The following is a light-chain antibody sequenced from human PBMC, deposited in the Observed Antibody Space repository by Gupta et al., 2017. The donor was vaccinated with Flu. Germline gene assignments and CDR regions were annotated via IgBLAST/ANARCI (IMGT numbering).Light chain of an antibody. J-gene: IGLJ1*01. V-gene: IGLV1-40*01. CDR2: GNS. CDR3: QSFDSSLSGSA. CDR1: SSNIGAGYD. Sequence: QSVLTQPPSVSGAPGQRVTISCTGSSSNIGAGYDVHWYQQVPGTAPKLLIYGNSNRPSGVPDRFSASKSGTSASLAITGLQAEDEADYYCQSFDSSLSGSAFGSGTEVTVL.